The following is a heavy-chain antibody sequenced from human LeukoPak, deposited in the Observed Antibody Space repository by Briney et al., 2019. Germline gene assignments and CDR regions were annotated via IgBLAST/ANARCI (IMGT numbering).Heavy chain of an antibody. Sequence: SVKVSCKASGGTFSSYAISWVRQAPGQRLEWMGRIIPILGIANYAQKFQGRVTITADKSTSTAYMELSSLRSEDTAVYYCARAGQIAADFDYWGQGTLVTVSS. CDR3: ARAGQIAADFDY. D-gene: IGHD6-13*01. V-gene: IGHV1-69*04. J-gene: IGHJ4*02. CDR2: IIPILGIA. CDR1: GGTFSSYA.